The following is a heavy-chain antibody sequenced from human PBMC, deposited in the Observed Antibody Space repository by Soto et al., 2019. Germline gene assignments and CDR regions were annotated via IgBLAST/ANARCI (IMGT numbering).Heavy chain of an antibody. CDR3: ARERSGYFDY. D-gene: IGHD2-15*01. V-gene: IGHV1-8*02. Sequence: ASVKVSCEACGYTFTDFGISWVRQATGQGLEWMGWMNPNSGNTGYAQKFQGRVTMTRNTSISTAYMELSSLRSEDTAVYYCARERSGYFDYWGQGTLVTVSS. CDR2: MNPNSGNT. CDR1: GYTFTDFG. J-gene: IGHJ4*02.